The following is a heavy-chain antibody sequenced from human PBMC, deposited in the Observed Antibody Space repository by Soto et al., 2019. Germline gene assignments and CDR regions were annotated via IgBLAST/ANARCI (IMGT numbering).Heavy chain of an antibody. CDR2: ISYDGSNK. Sequence: GSLRLSCAASGFTFSSYGMHWVRQAPGKGLEWVAVISYDGSNKYYADSMKGRFTISRDNSKNTLYLQMNSLRAEDTAVYYCAKDEKGYYNFWSGYYFADMDVWGKGTTVTVSS. CDR1: GFTFSSYG. V-gene: IGHV3-30*18. CDR3: AKDEKGYYNFWSGYYFADMDV. D-gene: IGHD3-3*01. J-gene: IGHJ6*03.